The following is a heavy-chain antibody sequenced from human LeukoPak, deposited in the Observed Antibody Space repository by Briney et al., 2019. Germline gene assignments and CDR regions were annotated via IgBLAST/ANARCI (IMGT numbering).Heavy chain of an antibody. CDR1: GGSISSYY. CDR2: IYYSGST. CDR3: ARDQSVGPFDY. Sequence: PSETLSLTCTVSGGSISSYYWSWIRQPPGRGLEWIGYIYYSGSTNYNPSLKSRVTISVDTSKNQFSLKLSSVTAADTAVYYCARDQSVGPFDYWGQGTLVTVSS. J-gene: IGHJ4*02. V-gene: IGHV4-59*01. D-gene: IGHD2-15*01.